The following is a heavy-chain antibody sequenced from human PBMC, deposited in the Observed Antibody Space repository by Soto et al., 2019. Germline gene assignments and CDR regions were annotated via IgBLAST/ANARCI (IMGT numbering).Heavy chain of an antibody. D-gene: IGHD2-2*01. CDR1: RFTFSRYA. CDR3: AKDYKAVPANIYGGHFDF. V-gene: IGHV3-23*01. J-gene: IGHJ4*02. CDR2: ISGSGDRT. Sequence: LRLSCAASRFTFSRYAMSWVRQAPGQGLEWVSGISGSGDRTYYADSVKARFTISRDNAKNTLYLQMRSLRVEDTALYYCAKDYKAVPANIYGGHFDFWAQGTPVTVSS.